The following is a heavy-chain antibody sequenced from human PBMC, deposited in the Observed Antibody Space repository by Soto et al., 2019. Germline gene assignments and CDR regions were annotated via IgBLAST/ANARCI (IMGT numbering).Heavy chain of an antibody. D-gene: IGHD6-13*01. Sequence: SETLSLTCTVSGGSISSNYWTWIRQPPGKGLEWIGYVYNSGSTNYNPSPKSRVTISEDTSKSQFSLKVNSMTAADTAVYYCARYRREAVAGYTLDNWGQGILVTVS. CDR2: VYNSGST. CDR3: ARYRREAVAGYTLDN. J-gene: IGHJ4*02. V-gene: IGHV4-59*01. CDR1: GGSISSNY.